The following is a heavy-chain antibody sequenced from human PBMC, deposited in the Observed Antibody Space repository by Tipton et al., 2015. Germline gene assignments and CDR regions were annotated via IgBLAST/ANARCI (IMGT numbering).Heavy chain of an antibody. V-gene: IGHV4-31*03. D-gene: IGHD4-17*01. CDR1: GDSINSGGHY. CDR2: IYFSGGT. J-gene: IGHJ4*02. CDR3: ARIPKRDGDSFDL. Sequence: TLSLTCTVSGDSINSGGHYWTWIRQFPGKGLEWIGHIYFSGGTFYSPSLKSRLTISKDTSKNQLFLKLTSVTAADTAIYYCARIPKRDGDSFDLWGRGTLVTVSS.